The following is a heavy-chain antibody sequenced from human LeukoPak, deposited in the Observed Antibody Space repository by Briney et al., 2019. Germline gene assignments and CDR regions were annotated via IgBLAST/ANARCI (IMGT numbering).Heavy chain of an antibody. D-gene: IGHD2-8*01. CDR1: GGSISSGSYY. J-gene: IGHJ5*02. V-gene: IGHV4-39*01. Sequence: SETLSLTCTVSGGSISSGSYYWSWIRQPAGKGLEWIGNVYYSGSTFYNPSLKSRVTISVDPSKNQFSLKLRSVTAADTAIYYCARASFNVVFGNWFDPWGQGTLVTVSS. CDR2: VYYSGST. CDR3: ARASFNVVFGNWFDP.